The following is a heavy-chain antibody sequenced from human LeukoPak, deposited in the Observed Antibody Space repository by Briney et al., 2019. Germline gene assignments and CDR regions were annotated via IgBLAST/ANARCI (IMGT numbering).Heavy chain of an antibody. V-gene: IGHV3-30*13. CDR3: ARPNDYGDYRYFDL. Sequence: GGSLRLSCAASGFTFSHFGMHWVRQAPGKGLEWVTAISYDGNDKYYADSVKGRFSISRDNSRNRMYLQMSSLRPEDTAVYHCARPNDYGDYRYFDLWGRGTLVTVFS. CDR1: GFTFSHFG. CDR2: ISYDGNDK. J-gene: IGHJ2*01. D-gene: IGHD4-17*01.